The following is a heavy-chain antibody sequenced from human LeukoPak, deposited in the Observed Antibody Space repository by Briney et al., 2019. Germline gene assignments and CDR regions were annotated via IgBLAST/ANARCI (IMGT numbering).Heavy chain of an antibody. CDR1: GGSISSSSYY. V-gene: IGHV4-39*01. J-gene: IGHJ6*02. CDR2: IYYSGST. Sequence: SETLSLTCTVSGGSISSSSYYWGWIRQPPGKGLEWIGSIYYSGSTYYNPSLKSRVTISVDTSKNQFSLKLSSVTAADTAVYYCARPLTDPGGMDVWGQGTTVTVSS. CDR3: ARPLTDPGGMDV.